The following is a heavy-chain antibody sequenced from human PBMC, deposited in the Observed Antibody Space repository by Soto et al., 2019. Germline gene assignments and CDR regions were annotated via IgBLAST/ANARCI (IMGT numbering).Heavy chain of an antibody. CDR1: GYTFTSYG. CDR2: ISAYNGNT. D-gene: IGHD3-22*01. Sequence: ASVKVSCKASGYTFTSYGISWVRQAPGQGLEWMGWISAYNGNTNYAQKLQGRVTMTTDTSTSTAYMELRSLRSDDTAVYYCARGVYYDSSGYPNDAFDIWGQGTMVTVSS. J-gene: IGHJ3*02. V-gene: IGHV1-18*01. CDR3: ARGVYYDSSGYPNDAFDI.